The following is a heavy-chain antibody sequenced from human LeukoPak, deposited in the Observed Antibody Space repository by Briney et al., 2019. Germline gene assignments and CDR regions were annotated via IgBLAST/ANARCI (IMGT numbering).Heavy chain of an antibody. CDR3: ARARQSTRGPYYFDY. CDR2: IYTSGST. J-gene: IGHJ4*02. V-gene: IGHV4-4*07. D-gene: IGHD3-10*01. CDR1: GGSISSYY. Sequence: SETLSLTCTVSGGSISSYYWSWIRQPAGKGLGWIGRIYTSGSTNYNPSLKSRVTMSVDTSKNQFSLKLSSVTAADTAVYYCARARQSTRGPYYFDYWGQGTLVTVSS.